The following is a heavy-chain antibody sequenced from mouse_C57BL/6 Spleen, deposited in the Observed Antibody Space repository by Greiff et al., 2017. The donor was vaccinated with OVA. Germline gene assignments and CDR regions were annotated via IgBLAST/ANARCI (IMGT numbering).Heavy chain of an antibody. D-gene: IGHD2-2*01. CDR2: INYDGSST. CDR1: GFTFSDYY. CDR3: ARDGGYDGGAWFAY. J-gene: IGHJ3*01. V-gene: IGHV5-16*01. Sequence: EVKLVESEGGLVQPGSSMKLSCTASGFTFSDYYMAWVRQVPEKGLEWVANINYDGSSTYYLDSLKSRFIISRDNAKNILYLQMSSLKSEDTATYYCARDGGYDGGAWFAYWGQGTLVTVSA.